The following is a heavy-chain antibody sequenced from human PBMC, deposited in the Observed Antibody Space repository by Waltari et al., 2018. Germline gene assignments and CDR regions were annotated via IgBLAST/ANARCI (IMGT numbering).Heavy chain of an antibody. D-gene: IGHD5-18*01. V-gene: IGHV1-69*14. CDR2: SIPIFGTA. J-gene: IGHJ4*02. Sequence: QVQLVQSGAEVKKPGSSVKVSCKASGGTFSSYAISWVRQAHGQGLEWMGGSIPIFGTANSAQKVQGRVTITADKSTSTAYMELSSLRSEDTAVYYCARVARYSYGIDYWGQGTLVTVSS. CDR1: GGTFSSYA. CDR3: ARVARYSYGIDY.